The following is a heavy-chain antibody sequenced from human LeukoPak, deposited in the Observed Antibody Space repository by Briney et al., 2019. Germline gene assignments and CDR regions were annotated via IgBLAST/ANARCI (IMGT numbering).Heavy chain of an antibody. V-gene: IGHV5-51*01. CDR1: GYSFTSYW. J-gene: IGHJ3*02. D-gene: IGHD2-2*01. Sequence: SGESLKISCKGSGYSFTSYWIGWVRQMPGKGLEWMGIIYPGDSDTRYSPSFQGQVTISADKSISTAYLQWSSLKASDTAMYYCARQIRDIVVVPAAKFDALDIWGQGTMVTVSS. CDR2: IYPGDSDT. CDR3: ARQIRDIVVVPAAKFDALDI.